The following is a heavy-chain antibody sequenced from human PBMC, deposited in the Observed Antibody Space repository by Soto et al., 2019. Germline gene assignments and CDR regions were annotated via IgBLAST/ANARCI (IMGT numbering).Heavy chain of an antibody. Sequence: SQNRSLTCAISGDSVSSNSAAWNWIRQSPSRGLEWLGRTYYRSKWYNDYAVSVKSRITINPDTSKNQFSLQLNSVTPEDTAVYYCARDIGYCSGGSCYYWFDPWGQGTLVTVSS. V-gene: IGHV6-1*01. J-gene: IGHJ5*02. CDR1: GDSVSSNSAA. CDR3: ARDIGYCSGGSCYYWFDP. CDR2: TYYRSKWYN. D-gene: IGHD2-15*01.